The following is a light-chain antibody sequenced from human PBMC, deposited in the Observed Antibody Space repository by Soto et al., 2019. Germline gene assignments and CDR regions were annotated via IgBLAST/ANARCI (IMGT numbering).Light chain of an antibody. CDR3: QQYHRYSWT. CDR2: DAS. CDR1: QSISSS. Sequence: DSQMTQSPSTLSASVGDRVSIACRASQSISSSLAWYQQKPGKAPKLLIYDASSLESGVPSRFSGSGSGTEFTLSINSLQPQDFATYYCQQYHRYSWTFGQGTKVDIK. V-gene: IGKV1-5*01. J-gene: IGKJ1*01.